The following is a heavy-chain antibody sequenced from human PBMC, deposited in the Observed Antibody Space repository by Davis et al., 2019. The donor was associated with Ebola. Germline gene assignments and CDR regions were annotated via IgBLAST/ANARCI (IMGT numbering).Heavy chain of an antibody. CDR2: IYYSGST. Sequence: MPGGSLRLSCTVSGGSISSYYWSWIRQPPGKGLEWIGYIYYSGSTNYNPSLKSRVTISVDTSKNQFSLKLSSVTAADTAVYYCARFPALYSSSWYPPRFDPWGQGTLVTASS. CDR3: ARFPALYSSSWYPPRFDP. V-gene: IGHV4-59*01. CDR1: GGSISSYY. D-gene: IGHD6-13*01. J-gene: IGHJ5*02.